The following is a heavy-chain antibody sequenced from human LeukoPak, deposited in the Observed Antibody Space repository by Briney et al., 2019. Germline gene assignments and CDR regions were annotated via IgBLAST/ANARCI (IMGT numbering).Heavy chain of an antibody. CDR1: GFTFSSYG. CDR2: IRYDGSNK. J-gene: IGHJ3*02. CDR3: AKEGGVIVGLQAYGFDI. D-gene: IGHD3-10*01. Sequence: PGGSLRLSRTASGFTFSSYGIHWVRQAPGKGLEWVAFIRYDGSNKFYADSVKGRFTISRDNSKNTLYLQMNSLRAEDTAVYYCAKEGGVIVGLQAYGFDIRGQGTMVTVSS. V-gene: IGHV3-30*02.